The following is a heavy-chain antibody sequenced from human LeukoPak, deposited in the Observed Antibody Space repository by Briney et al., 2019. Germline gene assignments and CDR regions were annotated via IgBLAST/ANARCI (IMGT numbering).Heavy chain of an antibody. Sequence: GGSLRLSCAASGFTFSTYWMTWVRQAPGKGLEWVANIKQDGSGKYYVDSVKGRFTIPRDNAKNSLYLQMNSLRAEDTAVYYCARAADTNRFDPWGQGALVTVSS. J-gene: IGHJ5*02. CDR1: GFTFSTYW. D-gene: IGHD5-18*01. V-gene: IGHV3-7*01. CDR2: IKQDGSGK. CDR3: ARAADTNRFDP.